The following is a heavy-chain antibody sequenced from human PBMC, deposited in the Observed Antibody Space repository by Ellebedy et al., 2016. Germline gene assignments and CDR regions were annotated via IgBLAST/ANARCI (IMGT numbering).Heavy chain of an antibody. CDR3: AKSPGYSSSWYWGFDY. V-gene: IGHV1-18*01. Sequence: ASVKVSCKASGYTFTSYGISWVRQAPGQGLEWMGWISAYNGNTNYAQKLQGRVTMTTDTSTSTAYMELRSLRSDDTVVYYCAKSPGYSSSWYWGFDYWGQGTLVTVSS. J-gene: IGHJ4*02. D-gene: IGHD6-13*01. CDR2: ISAYNGNT. CDR1: GYTFTSYG.